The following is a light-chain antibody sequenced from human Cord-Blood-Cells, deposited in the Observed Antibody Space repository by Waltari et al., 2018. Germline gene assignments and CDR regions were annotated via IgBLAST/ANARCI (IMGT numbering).Light chain of an antibody. CDR3: SSYTSSSTYV. V-gene: IGLV2-14*03. CDR1: SSDVGGYNY. J-gene: IGLJ1*01. CDR2: DVS. Sequence: QSALTQPASVSGSPGQSITISCTGTSSDVGGYNYVTWYQQHPGNAPKLIIYDVSNRPSGVSNRCSGSKSGNTASLTISGLQAEDEADYYCSSYTSSSTYVFGTGTKVTVL.